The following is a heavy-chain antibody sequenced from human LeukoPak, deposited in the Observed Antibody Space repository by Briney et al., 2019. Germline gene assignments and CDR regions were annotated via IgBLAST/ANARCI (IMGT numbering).Heavy chain of an antibody. D-gene: IGHD3-10*01. CDR1: GGSISSYY. Sequence: HSETLSLTCTVSGGSISSYYWSWIRQPPGKGLEWIGYIYYSGSTNYNPSLKSRVTISVDTSKNQFSLKLSSVTAADTAVYYCARAQGSGSYPTNWFDPWGQGTLVTVSS. CDR3: ARAQGSGSYPTNWFDP. J-gene: IGHJ5*02. V-gene: IGHV4-59*01. CDR2: IYYSGST.